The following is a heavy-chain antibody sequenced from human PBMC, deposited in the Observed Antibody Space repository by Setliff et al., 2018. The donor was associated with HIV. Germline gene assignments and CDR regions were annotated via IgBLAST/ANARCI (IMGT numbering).Heavy chain of an antibody. D-gene: IGHD3-3*01. CDR1: GYSLTSYS. J-gene: IGHJ6*03. CDR2: INCNAGNP. V-gene: IGHV7-4-1*01. CDR3: TRDHTPPPNYDFWSGQLDLRNIFYYMDG. Sequence: ASVKVSCKASGYSLTSYSINWVRQAPGQGLEWMGCINCNAGNPTYAHGFTGRFVFSVDTPVSTAYLQIFSLKAEDTAVYYCTRDHTPPPNYDFWSGQLDLRNIFYYMDGWGTGSPVTVS.